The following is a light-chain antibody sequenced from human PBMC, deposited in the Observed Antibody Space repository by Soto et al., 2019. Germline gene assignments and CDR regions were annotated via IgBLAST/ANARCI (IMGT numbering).Light chain of an antibody. J-gene: IGKJ4*01. CDR2: GAS. V-gene: IGKV3-20*01. CDR1: QSVSSSY. CDR3: DQDDSSPLT. Sequence: EIVLTQSPGTLSLSPGERATLSCRASQSVSSSYLAWYQQKPGQAPRLLIYGASSRATGIPDRFSGSGSVTGFTLTISRLEPEALAVYYCDQDDSSPLTVGGGTKVEIK.